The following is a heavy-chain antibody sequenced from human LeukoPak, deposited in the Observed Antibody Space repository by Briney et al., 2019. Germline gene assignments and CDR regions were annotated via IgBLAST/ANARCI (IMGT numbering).Heavy chain of an antibody. CDR2: IHHSGST. CDR1: GYSISSGYY. D-gene: IGHD6-13*01. V-gene: IGHV4-38-2*02. J-gene: IGHJ1*01. Sequence: SETLSHTCTVSGYSISSGYYWGWIRQPPGKGLEWIGNIHHSGSTYYNPSLKSRVTISVDTSKNQLSLKLSSVTAADTAVYYCARVAAGIGFFQHWGQGTLVTVSS. CDR3: ARVAAGIGFFQH.